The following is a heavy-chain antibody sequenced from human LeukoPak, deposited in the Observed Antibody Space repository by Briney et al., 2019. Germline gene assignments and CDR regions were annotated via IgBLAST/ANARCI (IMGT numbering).Heavy chain of an antibody. J-gene: IGHJ6*02. CDR2: IHSDGSGT. V-gene: IGHV3-74*01. Sequence: GGSLRLSCAVSGFTFSSGWMHWVRQAPGKGLVWVSRIHSDGSGTAYADSVKGRFTISRDNSKNTLYLQMNSLRAEDTAVYYCASGDRGSGSYFAHPLGFVGYGMDVWGQGTTVTVSS. CDR1: GFTFSSGW. CDR3: ASGDRGSGSYFAHPLGFVGYGMDV. D-gene: IGHD3-10*01.